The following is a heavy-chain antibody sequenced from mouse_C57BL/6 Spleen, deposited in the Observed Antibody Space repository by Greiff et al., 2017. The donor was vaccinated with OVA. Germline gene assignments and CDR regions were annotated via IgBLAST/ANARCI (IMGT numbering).Heavy chain of an antibody. D-gene: IGHD1-3*01. CDR2: IYPRSGNT. CDR3: ANNCEFAY. V-gene: IGHV1-81*01. J-gene: IGHJ3*01. Sequence: QVQLQQSGAELVRPGASVKLSCTASGYTFTSYGISWVKQRTGQGLEWIGEIYPRSGNTYYNEKFKGKATLTADKSSSPAYMALRSLTAEDSAVYFCANNCEFAYWGQGTMVTVSA. CDR1: GYTFTSYG.